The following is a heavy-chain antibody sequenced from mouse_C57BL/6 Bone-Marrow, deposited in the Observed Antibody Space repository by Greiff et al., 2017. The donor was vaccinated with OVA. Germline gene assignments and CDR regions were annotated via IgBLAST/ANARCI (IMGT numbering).Heavy chain of an antibody. J-gene: IGHJ1*03. Sequence: EVQLQQSGPELVKPGASVKISCKASGYTFTDYYMNWVKQSHGKSLEWIGDINPNNGGTSYNQKFKGKATLTVDTSSSTAYMERRSLTSEDSAVYYGARGVLRSYWYFDVWGTGTTVTVSS. D-gene: IGHD1-1*01. CDR1: GYTFTDYY. CDR3: ARGVLRSYWYFDV. V-gene: IGHV1-26*01. CDR2: INPNNGGT.